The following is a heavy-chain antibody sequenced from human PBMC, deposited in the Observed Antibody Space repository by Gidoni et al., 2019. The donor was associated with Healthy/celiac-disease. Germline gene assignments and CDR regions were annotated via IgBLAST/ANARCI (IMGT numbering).Heavy chain of an antibody. CDR3: AKGLGTYYDFWSGYYYFDY. CDR1: GFTFSSYA. Sequence: EVQLLESGGGLVQPGGSLRLSCAASGFTFSSYAMSWVRQAPGKGLEWVSAISGSGGSTYYADSVKGRFTISRDNSKNTLYLQMNSLRAEDTAVYYCAKGLGTYYDFWSGYYYFDYWGQGTLVTVSS. CDR2: ISGSGGST. J-gene: IGHJ4*02. D-gene: IGHD3-3*01. V-gene: IGHV3-23*01.